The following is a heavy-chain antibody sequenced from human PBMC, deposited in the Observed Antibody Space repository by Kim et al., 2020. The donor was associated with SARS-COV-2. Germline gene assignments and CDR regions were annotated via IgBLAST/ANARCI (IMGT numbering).Heavy chain of an antibody. Sequence: GGSLRLSCAASGFTFSSYAMSWVRQAPWKGLEWVSAISGSGGSTYYADSVKGRFTISRDNSKNTLYLQMNSLRAEDTAVYYCAKAPRITMVRGVISALLDYWGQGTLVTVSS. CDR2: ISGSGGST. D-gene: IGHD3-10*01. V-gene: IGHV3-23*01. J-gene: IGHJ4*02. CDR3: AKAPRITMVRGVISALLDY. CDR1: GFTFSSYA.